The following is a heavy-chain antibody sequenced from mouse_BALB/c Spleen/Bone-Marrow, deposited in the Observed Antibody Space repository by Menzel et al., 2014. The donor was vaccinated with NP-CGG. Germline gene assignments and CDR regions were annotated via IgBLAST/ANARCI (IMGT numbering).Heavy chain of an antibody. V-gene: IGHV1-80*01. CDR2: IYPGDGDT. Sequence: VQLVESGAELVRPGSSVKISCKASGYAFSSYWMNWVKQRPGQGLEWIGQIYPGDGDTNYNGKFKSKATLTADKSSSTAYMQLSSLTSEDSAVYFCARQYGNYFDYWGQGTTLTVSS. CDR3: ARQYGNYFDY. D-gene: IGHD2-10*02. J-gene: IGHJ2*01. CDR1: GYAFSSYW.